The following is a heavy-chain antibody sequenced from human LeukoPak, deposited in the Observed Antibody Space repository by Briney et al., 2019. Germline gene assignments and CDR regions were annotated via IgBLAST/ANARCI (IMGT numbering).Heavy chain of an antibody. CDR1: GYSISSGDY. CDR2: IFHSGST. Sequence: SETLSLTCAVSGYSISSGDYWGWIRQSPGKGLEWIGNIFHSGSTYHNPSLKSRVTISVDTSKNEFSLKLSSVTAADTAVYYCARGIHYLIEYWGQGTLVTVSS. J-gene: IGHJ4*02. V-gene: IGHV4-38-2*01. D-gene: IGHD3-10*01. CDR3: ARGIHYLIEY.